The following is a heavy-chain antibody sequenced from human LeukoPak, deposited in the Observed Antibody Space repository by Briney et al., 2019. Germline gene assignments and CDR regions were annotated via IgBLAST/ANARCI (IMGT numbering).Heavy chain of an antibody. D-gene: IGHD3-10*01. J-gene: IGHJ6*03. CDR2: IYYSGST. Sequence: SETLSLTRTVSGGSISSSSYYWGWIRQPPGKGLEWIGSIYYSGSTYYNPSLKSRVTISVDTSKNQFSLKLSSVTAADTAVYYCARSPERITMVRGIPYYYYYMDVWGKGTTVTVSS. V-gene: IGHV4-39*01. CDR1: GGSISSSSYY. CDR3: ARSPERITMVRGIPYYYYYMDV.